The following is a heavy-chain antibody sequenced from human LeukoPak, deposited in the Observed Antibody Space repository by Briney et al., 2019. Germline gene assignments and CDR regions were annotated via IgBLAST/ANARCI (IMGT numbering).Heavy chain of an antibody. V-gene: IGHV2-5*02. CDR3: ALSPDIAAAGIMSWFDP. CDR1: GFSLSTSGLG. CDR2: IYWDDDK. J-gene: IGHJ5*02. Sequence: SGPTLFHPTQPLTVTFTFSGFSLSTSGLGVGWIRQPPGKALEWLTVIYWDDDKRYSPSLKSRLTITKDTSKNQVVLTMTNMDPVDTATYYCALSPDIAAAGIMSWFDPWGQGTLVTVSS. D-gene: IGHD6-13*01.